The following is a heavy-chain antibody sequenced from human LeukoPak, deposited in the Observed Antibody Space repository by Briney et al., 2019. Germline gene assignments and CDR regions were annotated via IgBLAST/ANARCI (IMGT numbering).Heavy chain of an antibody. CDR3: ARDRESYCSGGSCSNFDY. CDR2: IFPSGGEI. J-gene: IGHJ4*02. V-gene: IGHV3-21*01. D-gene: IGHD2-15*01. CDR1: GFTFSTFA. Sequence: PGGSLRLSCEASGFTFSTFAMIWVRQPPGKGLEWVSSIFPSGGEIHYADSVRGRFTISRDNAKKSLYLQMNSLRVEDTAVYYCARDRESYCSGGSCSNFDYWGQGTLVTVSS.